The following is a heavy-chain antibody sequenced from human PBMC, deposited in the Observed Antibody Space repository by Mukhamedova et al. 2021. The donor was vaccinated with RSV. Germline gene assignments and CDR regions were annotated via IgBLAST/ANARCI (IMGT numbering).Heavy chain of an antibody. D-gene: IGHD2-21*01. CDR3: TTRILWGKAVGDY. J-gene: IGHJ4*02. V-gene: IGHV3-15*01. Sequence: TISRDDSKNTLYLQMNSLKTEDTAVYYCTTRILWGKAVGDYWGQGTLVTVSS.